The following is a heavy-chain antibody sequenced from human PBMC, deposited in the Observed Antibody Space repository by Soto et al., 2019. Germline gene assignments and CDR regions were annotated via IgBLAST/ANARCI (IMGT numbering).Heavy chain of an antibody. D-gene: IGHD6-13*01. CDR2: IKNTRNT. CDR1: GGAFSGSY. J-gene: IGHJ6*02. V-gene: IGHV4-34*01. Sequence: SETLSLTCAVYGGAFSGSYWSWIRQPPGKGLEWLGEIKNTRNTNHNPTLKNRVTLSEDTSKNQFSPKLRSVTAADTAEYYCATAQARGYTAVCGRYYYRLDLCGQGTTSTVS. CDR3: ATAQARGYTAVCGRYYYRLDL.